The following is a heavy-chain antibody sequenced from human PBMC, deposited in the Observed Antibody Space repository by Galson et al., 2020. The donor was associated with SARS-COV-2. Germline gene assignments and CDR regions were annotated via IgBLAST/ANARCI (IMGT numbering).Heavy chain of an antibody. J-gene: IGHJ4*02. CDR3: SRDPRLLDY. CDR2: ISGSSNFR. V-gene: IGHV3-11*06. CDR1: GFIFNDYY. Sequence: GSLRLSCTASGFIFNDYYMTWIRQAPGKGLESISYISGSSNFRNYADSVKGRFTISRDNAKNSVYLQMNSLRTEDTAVYYCSRDPRLLDYWGQGTLVTVSS. D-gene: IGHD2-21*02.